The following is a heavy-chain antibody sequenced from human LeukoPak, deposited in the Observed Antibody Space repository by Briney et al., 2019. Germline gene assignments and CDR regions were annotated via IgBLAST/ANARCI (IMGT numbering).Heavy chain of an antibody. J-gene: IGHJ4*02. D-gene: IGHD1-26*01. CDR2: ISGSGGST. CDR3: AKGRELLSYFDY. V-gene: IGHV3-23*01. CDR1: GFTFSSYA. Sequence: GGSLRLSCAASGFTFSSYAMSWVRQAPGKGLEWVSAISGSGGSTYYADSVKGRFTISRNNSKNTLYLQMNSLRAEDTAVYYCAKGRELLSYFDYWGQGTLVTVSS.